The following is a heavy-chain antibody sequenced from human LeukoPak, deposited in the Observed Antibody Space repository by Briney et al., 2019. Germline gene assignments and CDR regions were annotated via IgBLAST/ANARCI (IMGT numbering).Heavy chain of an antibody. CDR3: ARDLTYDFWGGDYPDV. CDR1: GFTLSSYA. D-gene: IGHD3-3*01. J-gene: IGHJ6*02. CDR2: LSSNGRST. Sequence: PGGSLRLPCAASGFTLSSYAMHWLRQAPGKGLEYVSALSSNGRSTYSATSVKGRFTISRDNSKNTLYLQIDSLIAEDVAVYYCARDLTYDFWGGDYPDVGSEGTTVTVS. V-gene: IGHV3-64*01.